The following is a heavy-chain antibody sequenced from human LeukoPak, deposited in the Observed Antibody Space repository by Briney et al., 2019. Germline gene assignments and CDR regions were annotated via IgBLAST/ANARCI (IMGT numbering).Heavy chain of an antibody. D-gene: IGHD2-8*01. Sequence: GGSLRLSCAASGFTFSTYTMNWVRQAPGKGLEWVSSISSSSSYIYYADSVKGRFTISRDNAKNSLYLQMNSLRAEDTALYYCARWVYRRGGAFDIWGQGTMVTVSS. V-gene: IGHV3-21*01. CDR3: ARWVYRRGGAFDI. J-gene: IGHJ3*02. CDR1: GFTFSTYT. CDR2: ISSSSSYI.